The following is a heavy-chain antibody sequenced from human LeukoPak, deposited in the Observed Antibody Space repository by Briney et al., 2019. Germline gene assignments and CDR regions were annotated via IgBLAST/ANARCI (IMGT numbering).Heavy chain of an antibody. CDR2: ISWNSGSI. J-gene: IGHJ4*02. CDR1: GFTFDDYA. V-gene: IGHV3-9*01. CDR3: AKGRPDRDGYNWNYFDY. D-gene: IGHD5-24*01. Sequence: PGGSLRLPCAASGFTFDDYAMHWVRQAPGKGLEWVSGISWNSGSIGYADSVKGRFTISRDNAKNSLYLQMNSLRAEDTALYYCAKGRPDRDGYNWNYFDYWGQGTLVTVSS.